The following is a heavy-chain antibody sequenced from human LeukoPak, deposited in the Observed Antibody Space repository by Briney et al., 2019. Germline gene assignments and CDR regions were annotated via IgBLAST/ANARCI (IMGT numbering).Heavy chain of an antibody. V-gene: IGHV3-7*03. CDR3: ARWPHCQDF. Sequence: TGGSLRLSCAASGFTFSDFYMSWVRQAPGKGLEWVANINKDGSEEKYVDSVKGRFTISRDNAKNSLYLQMSSLRADDTAVYYCARWPHCQDFWGRGTRVTVSS. J-gene: IGHJ4*02. CDR2: INKDGSEE. CDR1: GFTFSDFY.